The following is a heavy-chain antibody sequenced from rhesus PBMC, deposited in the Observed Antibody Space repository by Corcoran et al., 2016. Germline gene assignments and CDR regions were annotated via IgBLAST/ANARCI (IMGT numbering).Heavy chain of an antibody. Sequence: EVQLVESGGGLVQPGGSLRLSCAASGFTFSSYGMSWVRQAPGKGMAWVSYISKGCVSTYYADSVKGRFTISRDNSKNTLSLQMNSLRAEDTAVYYCAKRGYSGYSLLNDAFDFWGQGLRVTVSS. V-gene: IGHV3S5*01. D-gene: IGHD5-42*01. CDR1: GFTFSSYG. CDR2: ISKGCVST. J-gene: IGHJ3*01. CDR3: AKRGYSGYSLLNDAFDF.